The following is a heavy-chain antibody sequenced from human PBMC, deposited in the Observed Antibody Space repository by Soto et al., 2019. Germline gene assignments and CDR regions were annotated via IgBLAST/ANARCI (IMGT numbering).Heavy chain of an antibody. Sequence: GGSLRLSCAASGFIFSTYDMHWVRQGTGKGLEWASGIGTAGDTDYPGSVKGRFTISRENAKKSLYLQMNSLRVGDTAVYYCVRGLSMAAAGTYSQYGMYVWGQGTTVAVSS. CDR3: VRGLSMAAAGTYSQYGMYV. D-gene: IGHD6-13*01. V-gene: IGHV3-13*04. CDR2: IGTAGDT. J-gene: IGHJ6*02. CDR1: GFIFSTYD.